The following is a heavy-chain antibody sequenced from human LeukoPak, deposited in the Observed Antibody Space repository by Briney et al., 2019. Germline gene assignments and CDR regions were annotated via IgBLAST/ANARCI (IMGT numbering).Heavy chain of an antibody. CDR1: GFTFSSYA. J-gene: IGHJ4*02. V-gene: IGHV3-23*01. D-gene: IGHD4-23*01. Sequence: GGSLRLSCAASGFTFSSYAMTWVRQAPGKGLEWVSVIGRNGGDIQYADPVKGRFTISRDNSKNTLYLQMNSLRAEDTAVYYCAKYAPPTTVVTRFFDYWGQGTLVTVSS. CDR3: AKYAPPTTVVTRFFDY. CDR2: IGRNGGDI.